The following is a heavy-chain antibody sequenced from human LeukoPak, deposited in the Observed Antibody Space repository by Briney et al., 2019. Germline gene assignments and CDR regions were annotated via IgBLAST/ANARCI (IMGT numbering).Heavy chain of an antibody. CDR3: ARGLTYYYGSGSYYFDY. V-gene: IGHV1-8*03. Sequence: ASVTVSCKASGYTFTSYDINWVRQATGQGLEWMGWMNPNSGNTGYAQKFQGRVTITRNASISTAYMELSSLRSEDTAVYYCARGLTYYYGSGSYYFDYWGQGTLVTVSS. CDR1: GYTFTSYD. D-gene: IGHD3-10*01. CDR2: MNPNSGNT. J-gene: IGHJ4*02.